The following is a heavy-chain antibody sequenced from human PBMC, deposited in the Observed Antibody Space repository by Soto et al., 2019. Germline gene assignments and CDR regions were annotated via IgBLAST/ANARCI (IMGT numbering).Heavy chain of an antibody. J-gene: IGHJ5*02. V-gene: IGHV4-31*03. D-gene: IGHD6-13*01. CDR2: IYYSGRT. CDR1: GGSISSGGYY. Sequence: QVXLQESGPGLVKPSQTLSLTCTVSGGSISSGGYYWSWIRQHPGKGLEWIGYIYYSGRTNYNPSLKSRVTTSVDTSKNQFSPKLTSVTAADTAVYYCASVFSDSSSFFDPWGQGTRVTVSS. CDR3: ASVFSDSSSFFDP.